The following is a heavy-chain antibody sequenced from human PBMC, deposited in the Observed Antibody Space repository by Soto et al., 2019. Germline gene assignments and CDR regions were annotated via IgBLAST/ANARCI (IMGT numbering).Heavy chain of an antibody. CDR3: ARGGRGNFDY. CDR2: ISAYSGNT. Sequence: ASVKVSCKASGYTFATYGISWVRQAPGQGLEWMGWISAYSGNTNYAQKLQGRVTMTTVTSTTTAYMELRSLRSDDTAVYYCARGGRGNFDYWGQGTLVTVSS. CDR1: GYTFATYG. J-gene: IGHJ4*02. V-gene: IGHV1-18*01. D-gene: IGHD1-26*01.